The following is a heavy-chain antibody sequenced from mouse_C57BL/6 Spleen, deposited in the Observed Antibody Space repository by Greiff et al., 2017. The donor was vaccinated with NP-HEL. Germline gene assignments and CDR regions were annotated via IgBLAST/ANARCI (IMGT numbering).Heavy chain of an antibody. CDR3: AIYYGSSDLGFAY. V-gene: IGHV1-69*01. Sequence: QVQLQQPGAELVMPGASVKLSRKASGYTFTSYWMHWVKQRPGQGLEWIGEIDPSDSYTNYNQKFKGKSTLTVDKSSSTAYMQLSSLTSEDSAVYYCAIYYGSSDLGFAYWGQGTLVTVSA. D-gene: IGHD1-1*01. J-gene: IGHJ3*01. CDR1: GYTFTSYW. CDR2: IDPSDSYT.